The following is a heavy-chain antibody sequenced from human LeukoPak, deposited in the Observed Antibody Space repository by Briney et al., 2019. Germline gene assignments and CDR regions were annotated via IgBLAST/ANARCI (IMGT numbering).Heavy chain of an antibody. CDR3: VRSATIAVFRYGMDV. Sequence: SETLSLTCSVSGGSITSLYWSWVRQPPGKGLEYVGHVHHTGVTNYNPSLRGRVTVSMDASKNQFYLKLNSVTAADTAVYYCVRSATIAVFRYGMDVWGQGTTVTVSS. CDR2: VHHTGVT. D-gene: IGHD6-19*01. J-gene: IGHJ6*02. CDR1: GGSITSLY. V-gene: IGHV4-59*11.